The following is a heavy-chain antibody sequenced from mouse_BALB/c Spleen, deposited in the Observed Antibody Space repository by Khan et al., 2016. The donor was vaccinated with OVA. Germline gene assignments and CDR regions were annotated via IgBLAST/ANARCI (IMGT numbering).Heavy chain of an antibody. CDR1: GYTFSSYW. D-gene: IGHD4-1*01. Sequence: QVQLKESGAELMKPGASVKISCKVTGYTFSSYWIEWVKQRPGHGLEWIGETLPGRGNNNFNEKFKGKATITADASSNIAYLQLSSLTSEDSAVYSCASGAGTTYGMDYWGQGTSVTVSS. CDR2: TLPGRGNN. CDR3: ASGAGTTYGMDY. V-gene: IGHV1-9*01. J-gene: IGHJ4*01.